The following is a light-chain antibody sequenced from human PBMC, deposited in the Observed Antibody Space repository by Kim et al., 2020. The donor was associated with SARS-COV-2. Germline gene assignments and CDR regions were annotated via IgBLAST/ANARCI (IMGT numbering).Light chain of an antibody. V-gene: IGLV4-69*01. CDR1: TGHSSDA. J-gene: IGLJ3*02. CDR3: QTWGTGTVV. CDR2: VNSDGSH. Sequence: ASVKFTCTLSTGHSSDAIAWHQQQPEKGPRFLMKVNSDGSHKKGDGIPDRFSGSSSGAERYLTISSLQSEDEADYYCQTWGTGTVVFGGGTQLTVL.